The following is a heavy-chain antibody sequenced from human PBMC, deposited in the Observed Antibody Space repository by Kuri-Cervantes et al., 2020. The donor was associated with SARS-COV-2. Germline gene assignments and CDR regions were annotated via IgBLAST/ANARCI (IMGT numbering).Heavy chain of an antibody. CDR2: ISGSGGTK. CDR3: ARSRLGYCSSTSCYLDAFDI. J-gene: IGHJ3*02. CDR1: GFTFSDYY. V-gene: IGHV3-11*01. Sequence: GESLKIFCAASGFTFSDYYMTWVRPAPGKGLEWVSYISGSGGTKYYADSVKGRFTISRDNGKNSLFLQMNSLRAEDTAVYYCARSRLGYCSSTSCYLDAFDIWGQGTMVTVSS. D-gene: IGHD2-2*01.